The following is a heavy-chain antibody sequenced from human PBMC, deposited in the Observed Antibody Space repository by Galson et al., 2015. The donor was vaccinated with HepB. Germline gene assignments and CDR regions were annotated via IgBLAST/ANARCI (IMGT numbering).Heavy chain of an antibody. CDR2: IIPILGIA. D-gene: IGHD2-15*01. CDR3: ARGYCSGGSCYPFTHNDAFDI. V-gene: IGHV1-69*10. Sequence: SVKVSCKASGGTFSSYAISWVRQAPGQGLEWMGGIIPILGIANYAQKFQGRVTITADKSTSTAYMEPSSLRSEDTAVYYCARGYCSGGSCYPFTHNDAFDIWGQGTMVTVSS. CDR1: GGTFSSYA. J-gene: IGHJ3*02.